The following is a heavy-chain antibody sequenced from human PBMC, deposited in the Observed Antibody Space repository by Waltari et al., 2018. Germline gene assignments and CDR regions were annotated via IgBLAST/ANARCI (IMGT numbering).Heavy chain of an antibody. J-gene: IGHJ3*01. CDR2: LSYSGTT. Sequence: GGSGQPPGQGRGWIGTLSYSGTTYISPSLKSRVTLSRDTSRNQLSLELGSVTATDTAMYYCATYIGASVGTAAFDVWGQGTMVNVSS. V-gene: IGHV4-39*01. D-gene: IGHD5-12*01. CDR3: ATYIGASVGTAAFDV.